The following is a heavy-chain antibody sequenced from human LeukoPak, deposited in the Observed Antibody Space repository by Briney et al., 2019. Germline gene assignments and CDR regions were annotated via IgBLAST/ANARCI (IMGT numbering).Heavy chain of an antibody. CDR3: ARGSPYVY. Sequence: SETLSLTCTVSGGSISSSSYYWGWIRQPPGKGLEWIGSIHYSGRTYYNPSLKSRVTISVDTSKNQFSLKLSSVTAADTAVYFCARGSPYVYWGQGTLVTVSS. CDR1: GGSISSSSYY. V-gene: IGHV4-39*01. CDR2: IHYSGRT. J-gene: IGHJ4*02. D-gene: IGHD3-10*02.